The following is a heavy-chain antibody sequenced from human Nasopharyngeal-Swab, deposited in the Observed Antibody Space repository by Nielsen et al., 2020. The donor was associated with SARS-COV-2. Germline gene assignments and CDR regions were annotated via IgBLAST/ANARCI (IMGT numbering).Heavy chain of an antibody. V-gene: IGHV3-11*03. CDR2: ISGSGRST. CDR3: ALQLWVRGPDH. J-gene: IGHJ4*02. D-gene: IGHD1-1*01. Sequence: GGSLRLSCAASGFTFSAFYMSWIRQAPGKGLEWVAYISGSGRSTNYAGSVMGRFTISRDNSEKTVFLQMDSLRADDTAVYYCALQLWVRGPDHWGQGTLVNGSS. CDR1: GFTFSAFY.